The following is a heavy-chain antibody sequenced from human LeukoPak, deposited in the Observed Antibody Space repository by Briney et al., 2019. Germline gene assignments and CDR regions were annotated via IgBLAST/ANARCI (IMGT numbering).Heavy chain of an antibody. CDR1: GYTFTSYD. J-gene: IGHJ5*02. CDR2: MNPNSGTT. Sequence: ASVKVSCKASGYTFTSYDINWVRQATGQGLEWLGWMNPNSGTTGYAQKFQGRVTITRNTSISTAYMELSSLRSEDTAVYSCARALPHRRLMDTTMNQHWFDPWGQGTLVTVSS. V-gene: IGHV1-8*01. D-gene: IGHD5-18*01. CDR3: ARALPHRRLMDTTMNQHWFDP.